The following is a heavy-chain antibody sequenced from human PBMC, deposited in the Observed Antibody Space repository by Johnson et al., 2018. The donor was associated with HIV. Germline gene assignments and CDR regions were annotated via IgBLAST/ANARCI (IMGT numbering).Heavy chain of an antibody. D-gene: IGHD6-19*01. CDR1: GFTFSSYA. CDR3: GGRGGQWLVQSAFDI. V-gene: IGHV3-30-3*01. CDR2: ISYDGSNK. J-gene: IGHJ3*02. Sequence: QVQLVESGGGVVQPGRSLRLSCAASGFTFSSYAMHWVRQAPGKGLAWVAVISYDGSNKYYADSVKGRFTISRDNSKNTRYLQMSSLGAEDTAVYYWGGRGGQWLVQSAFDIWGQGTMVTVSS.